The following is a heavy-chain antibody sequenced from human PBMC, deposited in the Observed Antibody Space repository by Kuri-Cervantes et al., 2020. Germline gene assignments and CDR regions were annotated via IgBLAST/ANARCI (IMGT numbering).Heavy chain of an antibody. J-gene: IGHJ4*02. V-gene: IGHV3-33*08. CDR2: IWYDGSNK. CDR1: GFTFSSYG. Sequence: GESLKISCAASGFTFSSYGMHWVRQAPGKGLEWVAVIWYDGSNKYYADSVKGRFIISRDNSKNTLYLQMNSLRAEDTAVYYCAREPGGFYYFDYWGQGTLVTVSS. D-gene: IGHD2/OR15-2a*01. CDR3: AREPGGFYYFDY.